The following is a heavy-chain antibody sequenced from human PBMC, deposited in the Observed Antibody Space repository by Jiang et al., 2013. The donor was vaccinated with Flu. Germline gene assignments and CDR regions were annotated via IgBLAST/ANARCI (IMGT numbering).Heavy chain of an antibody. J-gene: IGHJ3*02. Sequence: SGAEVKKPGASVKVSCQASGYTFTTYNINWVRQATGQGLEWMGWVNPKSGDTGYAQKFQGRVTMTRSTSISTAYMEVSSLKSEDSAIYYCARAFDFWSGRTYDAFDIWGQGTMVTVSS. D-gene: IGHD3-3*01. V-gene: IGHV1-8*01. CDR1: GYTFTTYN. CDR2: VNPKSGDT. CDR3: ARAFDFWSGRTYDAFDI.